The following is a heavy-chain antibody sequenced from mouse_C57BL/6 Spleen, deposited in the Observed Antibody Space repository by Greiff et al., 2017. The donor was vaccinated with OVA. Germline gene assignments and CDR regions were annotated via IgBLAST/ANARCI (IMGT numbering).Heavy chain of an antibody. CDR3: ARLRYYGSSSFAY. CDR2: IDPEDGET. CDR1: GFNIKDYY. D-gene: IGHD1-1*01. J-gene: IGHJ3*01. Sequence: EVKLMESGAELVKPGASVKLSCTASGFNIKDYYMHWVKQRTEQGLEWIGRIDPEDGETKYAPKFQGKATITADTSSNTAYLQLSSLTSEDTAVYYCARLRYYGSSSFAYWGQGTLVTVSA. V-gene: IGHV14-2*01.